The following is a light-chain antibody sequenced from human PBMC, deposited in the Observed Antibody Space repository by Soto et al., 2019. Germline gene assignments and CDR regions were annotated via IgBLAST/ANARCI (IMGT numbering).Light chain of an antibody. J-gene: IGLJ3*02. CDR2: EAY. V-gene: IGLV2-23*01. CDR3: CSYAGSSTWV. CDR1: SSDVGSYSL. Sequence: SVLTQPASVSGSPGQSITISCSGTSSDVGSYSLVSWFQQHPGKAPKLMIYEAYKRPSGVSNRFSGSKSGNTASLTISGLQAEDEADYYCCSYAGSSTWVFGGGTKLTVL.